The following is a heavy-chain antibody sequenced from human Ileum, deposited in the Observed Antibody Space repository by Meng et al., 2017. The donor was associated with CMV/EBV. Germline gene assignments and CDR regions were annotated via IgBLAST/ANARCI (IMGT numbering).Heavy chain of an antibody. V-gene: IGHV4-31*03. CDR2: IYYSGST. J-gene: IGHJ5*02. Sequence: CTVSGGSLSRGGYSWSWIRQHPGKGLEWIGYIYYSGSTNYNPSLKSRVTISVDTSNNHFSLRLTSVTAADTAVYYCARGDIAARLAHWGQGTLVTVSS. CDR3: ARGDIAARLAH. D-gene: IGHD6-6*01. CDR1: GGSLSRGGYS.